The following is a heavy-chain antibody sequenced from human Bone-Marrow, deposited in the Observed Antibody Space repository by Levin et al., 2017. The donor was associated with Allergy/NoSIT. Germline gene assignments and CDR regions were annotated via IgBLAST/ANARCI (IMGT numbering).Heavy chain of an antibody. CDR1: GDTFITAY. J-gene: IGHJ3*02. Sequence: PGESLKISCKASGDTFITAYLHWVRQAPGQGLEWMGMIKPTSGVTTYSQKFRGRVSMTSDTSTSTVSMDLSSLGTEDTALYYCARGRDAYKNRPLNAFDMWGQGTMVTVSS. D-gene: IGHD5-24*01. CDR2: IKPTSGVT. V-gene: IGHV1-46*01. CDR3: ARGRDAYKNRPLNAFDM.